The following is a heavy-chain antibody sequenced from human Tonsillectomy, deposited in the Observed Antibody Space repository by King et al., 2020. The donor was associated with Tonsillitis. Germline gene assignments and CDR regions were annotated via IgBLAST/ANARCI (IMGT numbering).Heavy chain of an antibody. J-gene: IGHJ5*02. CDR2: ISSSSRTI. CDR3: ARDRRAIFGVALPFDP. CDR1: GFTFSSYN. Sequence: VQLVESGGGLVQPGGSLRLSCAAPGFTFSSYNMNWVRQAPGKGLEWVSFISSSSRTIYYADSVKGRFTISRDNAKNSLYLQMNSLRAEDTAVYYCARDRRAIFGVALPFDPWGQGTLVTVSS. D-gene: IGHD3-3*01. V-gene: IGHV3-48*01.